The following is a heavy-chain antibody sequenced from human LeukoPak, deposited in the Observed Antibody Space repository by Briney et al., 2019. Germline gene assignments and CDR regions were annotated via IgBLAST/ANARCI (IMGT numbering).Heavy chain of an antibody. CDR1: GFTFSSYS. CDR3: ARDGGPCSGGSCYPPYYYGMDV. CDR2: ISSSSSTI. Sequence: GGSLRLSCAASGFTFSSYSMNWVRQAPGKGLEWVSYISSSSSTIYYADSVKGRFTISRDNAKNSLYLQMYSLRDEDTAVYYCARDGGPCSGGSCYPPYYYGMDVWGQGTTVTVSS. J-gene: IGHJ6*02. V-gene: IGHV3-48*02. D-gene: IGHD2-15*01.